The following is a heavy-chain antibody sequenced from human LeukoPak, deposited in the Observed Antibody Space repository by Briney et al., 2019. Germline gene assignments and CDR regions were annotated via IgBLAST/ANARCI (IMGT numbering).Heavy chain of an antibody. CDR3: ARLQVIATYSEFDY. D-gene: IGHD2-21*01. V-gene: IGHV3-48*01. CDR1: GFTFSSYS. Sequence: PGGSLRLSCAASGFTFSSYSMNWVRQAPGKGLEWVSYISSSSSTIYYADSVKGRFTISRDNAKNSLYLQMNSLRAEDTAVYYCARLQVIATYSEFDYWGQGTLVTVSS. J-gene: IGHJ4*02. CDR2: ISSSSSTI.